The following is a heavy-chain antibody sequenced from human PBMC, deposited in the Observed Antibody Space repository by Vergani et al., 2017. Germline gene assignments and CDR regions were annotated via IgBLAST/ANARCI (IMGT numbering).Heavy chain of an antibody. J-gene: IGHJ4*02. CDR2: IYYSGST. CDR3: SRDIGYPDC. V-gene: IGHV4-59*01. D-gene: IGHD1-1*01. Sequence: QVQLQESGPGLVKPSETLSLTCTVPSGPTSSYYWSWIQQPPGRGLEWIGYIYYSGSTNYTPSLKSRVTISVDTSKNQFSLKLSSVTAADTAVYYCSRDIGYPDCWGQGALVTDSS. CDR1: SGPTSSYY.